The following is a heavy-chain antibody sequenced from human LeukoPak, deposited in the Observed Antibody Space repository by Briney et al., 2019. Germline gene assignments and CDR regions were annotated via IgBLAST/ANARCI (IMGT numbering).Heavy chain of an antibody. CDR3: ARDQGYYYDSSGYLDY. V-gene: IGHV4-59*12. CDR2: IYYSGST. Sequence: SETLSLTCTVSGGSISSYYWSWIRQPPGKGLEWIGYIYYSGSTNYNPSLKSRVTISVDTSKNQFSLKLSSVTAADTAVYYCARDQGYYYDSSGYLDYWGQGTLVTVSS. D-gene: IGHD3-22*01. CDR1: GGSISSYY. J-gene: IGHJ4*02.